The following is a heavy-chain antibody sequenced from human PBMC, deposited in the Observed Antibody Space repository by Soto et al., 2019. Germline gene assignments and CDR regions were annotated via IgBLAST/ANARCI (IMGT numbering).Heavy chain of an antibody. Sequence: SLRLCWSSSGFVVSNYSFHWFRQAPGKGLEWVAIISYDGSNKYYADSVKGRFTISRDNSKNTLYLQMNSLRADDTAVYYCARGGSYHAFDIWGQGTMVTVSS. CDR2: ISYDGSNK. J-gene: IGHJ3*02. V-gene: IGHV3-30-3*01. D-gene: IGHD5-18*01. CDR3: ARGGSYHAFDI. CDR1: GFVVSNYS.